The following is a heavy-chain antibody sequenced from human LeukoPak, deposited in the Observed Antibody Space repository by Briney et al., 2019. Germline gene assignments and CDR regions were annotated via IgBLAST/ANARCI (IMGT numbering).Heavy chain of an antibody. J-gene: IGHJ5*02. CDR1: GGTFSSYA. V-gene: IGHV1-69*05. CDR3: ARMYSSSSYNWFDP. Sequence: GASVKVSCKASGGTFSSYAISWVRQAPGQGLEWMGGIIPIFGTANYAQKFQGRVTITTDESTSTAYMELSSLRSEDTAVYYCARMYSSSSYNWFDPWGQGTLVTVSS. CDR2: IIPIFGTA. D-gene: IGHD6-6*01.